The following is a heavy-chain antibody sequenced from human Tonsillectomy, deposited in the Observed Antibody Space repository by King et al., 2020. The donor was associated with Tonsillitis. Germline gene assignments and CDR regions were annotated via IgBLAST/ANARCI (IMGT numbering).Heavy chain of an antibody. J-gene: IGHJ4*02. CDR3: ARGKRGHFDWLFAYYFDS. CDR2: FYSSGST. D-gene: IGHD3-9*01. Sequence: LQLQESGPGLVKPSETLSLTCTVSGDSITSTTYFWGWIRQPPGKGLEWIGGFYSSGSTFYSPSLKGRLTISVDTSKNQFSLKLNSLTAADTAVYYCARGKRGHFDWLFAYYFDSWGQGTLVTVSS. CDR1: GDSITSTTYF. V-gene: IGHV4-39*01.